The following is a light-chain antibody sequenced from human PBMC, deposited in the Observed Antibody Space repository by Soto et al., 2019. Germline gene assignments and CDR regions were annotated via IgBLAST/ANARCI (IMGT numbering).Light chain of an antibody. J-gene: IGKJ2*01. CDR2: KVS. Sequence: DVVMTQSPLSLPVTLGQPASISCRSSQSLVYSDGNTYLTWFQQRPGQSPRRLIYKVSNRDSGVPDRFSGSGSGADVTRNSSRVEAEDVGVYYCKQGTHWPRTFGQGTKLEIK. V-gene: IGKV2-30*01. CDR3: KQGTHWPRT. CDR1: QSLVYSDGNTY.